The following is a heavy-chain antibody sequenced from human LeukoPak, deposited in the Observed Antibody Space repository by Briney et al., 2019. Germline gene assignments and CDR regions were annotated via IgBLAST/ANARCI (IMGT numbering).Heavy chain of an antibody. CDR1: GFTFSSYG. D-gene: IGHD2-2*01. CDR2: IWYDGSNK. Sequence: PGGSLRLSCAASGFTFSSYGMHWVRQAPGKGLEWVAVIWYDGSNKYYADSVKGRFAISRDNSKNTLYLQMNSLRAEDTAVYYCARDGFSSSAHDYWGQGTLVPVSS. CDR3: ARDGFSSSAHDY. J-gene: IGHJ4*02. V-gene: IGHV3-33*01.